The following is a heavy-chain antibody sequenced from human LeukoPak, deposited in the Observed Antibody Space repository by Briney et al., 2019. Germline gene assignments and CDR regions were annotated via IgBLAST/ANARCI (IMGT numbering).Heavy chain of an antibody. V-gene: IGHV4-30-2*01. J-gene: IGHJ4*02. D-gene: IGHD3-10*01. Sequence: SQTLSLTCAVSGGSISSGGYSWSWIRQPPGKGLEWIGYIYHSGSTYYNPSLKSRVTISVDRSKNQFSLKLSSVTAADTAVYYCASSSGSYYVYFDYWGQGTLVTVSS. CDR1: GGSISSGGYS. CDR2: IYHSGST. CDR3: ASSSGSYYVYFDY.